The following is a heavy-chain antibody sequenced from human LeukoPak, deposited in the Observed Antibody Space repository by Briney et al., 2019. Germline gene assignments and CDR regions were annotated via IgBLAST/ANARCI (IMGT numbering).Heavy chain of an antibody. D-gene: IGHD3-16*01. CDR3: AKDGGRWAFDI. CDR1: GFTFSDTA. V-gene: IGHV3-23*01. J-gene: IGHJ3*02. CDR2: ISVSGSGT. Sequence: PGGSLRLSCAASGFTFSDTAMSWVRQAPGKGLEWVAGISVSGSGTFYAGSVKGRSTISRDNSKNTLYLQLYRLRAEDAAVYYCAKDGGRWAFDIWGQGTMVTVSS.